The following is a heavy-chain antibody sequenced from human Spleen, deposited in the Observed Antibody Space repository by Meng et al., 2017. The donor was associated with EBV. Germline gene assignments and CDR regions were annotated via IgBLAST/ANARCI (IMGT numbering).Heavy chain of an antibody. Sequence: QVQLVGAGGGLVKPVGALVLSCAASGFSLSDFYMTWIRQPPGKGLEWVSYIGGRGSNISYRDSVKGRFTVSRDNAKNSLYLQMSSLRAEDTAVYYCARTARTPDSWGQGTLVTVSS. D-gene: IGHD6-6*01. CDR2: IGGRGSNI. CDR3: ARTARTPDS. J-gene: IGHJ4*02. V-gene: IGHV3-11*01. CDR1: GFSLSDFY.